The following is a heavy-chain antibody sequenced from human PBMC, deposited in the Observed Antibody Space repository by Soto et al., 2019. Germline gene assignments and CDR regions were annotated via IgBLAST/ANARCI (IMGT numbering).Heavy chain of an antibody. CDR2: ISGSGGST. Sequence: GGSLRLSCAASGFTFSSYAMSWVRQAPGKGLEWVSAISGSGGSTYYADSVKGRFTISRDNSKNTLYLQMNSLRAEDTAVYYCAKSSDAVAGVWKTYYYYGMDVWGQGTTVTVSS. CDR1: GFTFSSYA. J-gene: IGHJ6*02. D-gene: IGHD6-19*01. V-gene: IGHV3-23*01. CDR3: AKSSDAVAGVWKTYYYYGMDV.